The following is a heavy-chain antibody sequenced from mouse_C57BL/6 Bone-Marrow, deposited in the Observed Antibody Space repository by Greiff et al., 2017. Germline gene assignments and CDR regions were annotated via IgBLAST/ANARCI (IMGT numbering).Heavy chain of an antibody. J-gene: IGHJ1*03. CDR2: IDPSDSYT. V-gene: IGHV1-59*01. CDR1: GYTFTSYW. D-gene: IGHD3-1*01. CDR3: ARSGV. Sequence: QVQLQQPGAELVRPGTSVKLSCKASGYTFTSYWMHWVKQRPGQGLEWIGVIDPSDSYTNYNQKFKGKATLTVDTSSSTAYMQLSSLTSEDSAVYDCARSGVWGKGTTVTVSS.